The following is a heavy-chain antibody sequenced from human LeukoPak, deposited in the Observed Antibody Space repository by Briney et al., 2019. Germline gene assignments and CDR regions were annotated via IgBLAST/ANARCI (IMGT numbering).Heavy chain of an antibody. D-gene: IGHD3-22*01. CDR1: GFTFSTYG. V-gene: IGHV3-23*01. Sequence: GGTLRLSCAASGFTFSTYGMSWVRQAPGRGLEWVSAISTTGGTTYYADSVRGRFTISRDNSRNTLYLQMNSLRAEDTALYYCAKLPRSSGLPSSWGQGTLVTVSS. CDR3: AKLPRSSGLPSS. CDR2: ISTTGGTT. J-gene: IGHJ5*02.